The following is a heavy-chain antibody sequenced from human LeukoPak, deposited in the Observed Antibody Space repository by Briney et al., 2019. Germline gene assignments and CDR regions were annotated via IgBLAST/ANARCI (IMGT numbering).Heavy chain of an antibody. V-gene: IGHV3-30*02. CDR3: AKDGGSMSPFYFDY. Sequence: GGSLRLSCAASGFTFISYGMHWVRQAPGKGLEWVSFIPYDGSNKYYADSVKGRFTISRDNSKNTLYLQMNSLRAEDTAVYYCAKDGGSMSPFYFDYWGQGTLVTVSS. J-gene: IGHJ4*02. CDR1: GFTFISYG. D-gene: IGHD2-15*01. CDR2: IPYDGSNK.